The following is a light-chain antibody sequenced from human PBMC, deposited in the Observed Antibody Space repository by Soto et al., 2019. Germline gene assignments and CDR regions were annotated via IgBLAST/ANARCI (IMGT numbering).Light chain of an antibody. CDR1: SSNIEAGCE. CDR3: QSYDSSLSASYV. J-gene: IGLJ1*01. Sequence: QSVLTQPPSVSGAPGQRVTISCTGCSSNIEAGCEVHWYQHLPGKAPKLLIYGNTNRPSGVPDRFSGSKSGTSASLAITGLQAEDEADYYCQSYDSSLSASYVFGGGTKVTVL. V-gene: IGLV1-40*01. CDR2: GNT.